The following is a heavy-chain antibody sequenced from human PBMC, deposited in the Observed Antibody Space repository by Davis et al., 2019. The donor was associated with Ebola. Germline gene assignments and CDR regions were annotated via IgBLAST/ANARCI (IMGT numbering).Heavy chain of an antibody. V-gene: IGHV1-46*03. CDR1: GYTFTNYY. CDR2: INTNDGRT. D-gene: IGHD5-12*01. J-gene: IGHJ3*02. CDR3: TTPGGQDSGYDVFDI. Sequence: ASVKVSCKASGYTFTNYYMHWVRQPPGQGLEGMGMINTNDGRTIYAQKFQGRVTVTRDTSTTTVYMDLSSLRSEDTALYYCTTPGGQDSGYDVFDIWGQGTMVTVSS.